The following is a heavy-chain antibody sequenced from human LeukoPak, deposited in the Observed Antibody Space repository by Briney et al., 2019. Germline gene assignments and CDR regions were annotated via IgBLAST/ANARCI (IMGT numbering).Heavy chain of an antibody. CDR2: IIPIFGTA. Sequence: SVKVSCKASGGTFSSYAISWVRQAPGQGLEWMGGIIPIFGTANYAQKFQGRITITADESTSTAYMELSSLRSEDTAVYYCARVSGRIAARNFDYWGQGTLVTVSS. CDR3: ARVSGRIAARNFDY. CDR1: GGTFSSYA. V-gene: IGHV1-69*13. J-gene: IGHJ4*02. D-gene: IGHD6-6*01.